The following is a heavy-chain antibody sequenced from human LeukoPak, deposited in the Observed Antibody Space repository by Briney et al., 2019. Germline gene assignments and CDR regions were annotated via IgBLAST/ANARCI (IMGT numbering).Heavy chain of an antibody. CDR3: ARNGPVVGVYYYMDV. D-gene: IGHD1-26*01. V-gene: IGHV4-34*01. CDR2: IYHSGST. J-gene: IGHJ6*03. CDR1: GGSFSGYY. Sequence: SETLSLTCAVYGGSFSGYYWSWIRRPPAKGLEWIGSIYHSGSTYYNPSLKSRVTISVDTSKNRFSLKLSSVTAADTAVYYCARNGPVVGVYYYMDVWGKGTTVTVSS.